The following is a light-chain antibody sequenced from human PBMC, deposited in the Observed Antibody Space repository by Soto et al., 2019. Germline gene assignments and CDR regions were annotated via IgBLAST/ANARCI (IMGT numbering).Light chain of an antibody. CDR2: AAS. CDR3: QKYNSAPLT. CDR1: QGISNY. Sequence: DIQMTQSPSSLSASVGDRVSITCRASQGISNYLAWYQQTPGKVPEILIYAASTLRSGVPSRFSGGGSGTDFTLTISSLQPGDVATYYCQKYNSAPLTFGGGTKVEIK. V-gene: IGKV1-27*01. J-gene: IGKJ4*01.